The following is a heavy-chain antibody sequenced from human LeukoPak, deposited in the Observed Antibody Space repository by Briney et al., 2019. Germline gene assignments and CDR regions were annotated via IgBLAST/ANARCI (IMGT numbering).Heavy chain of an antibody. CDR2: IYYSGST. CDR1: GGSISSYY. Sequence: PSETLSLTCTVSGGSISSYYWSWIRQPPGKGLEWIGYIYYSGSTNYNPSLKSRVTISVDTSKNQFSLKLSSVTAADTAVYYCARLSEMATIWGQGTLVTVSS. CDR3: ARLSEMATI. J-gene: IGHJ4*02. V-gene: IGHV4-59*01. D-gene: IGHD5-24*01.